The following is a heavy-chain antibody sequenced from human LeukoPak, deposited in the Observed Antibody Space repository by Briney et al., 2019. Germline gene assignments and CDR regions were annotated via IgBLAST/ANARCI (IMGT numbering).Heavy chain of an antibody. V-gene: IGHV3-30*18. Sequence: PGGSLRLSCAASGFTFRNYGMHWVRQAPGKGLEWVALISYDGSNKNYADSVKGRFIISRDNSKNTLYLHMNGLRPEDTAVYYCAKPQYNPYSFDFYGMDVWGQGTTVTVSS. CDR2: ISYDGSNK. J-gene: IGHJ6*02. CDR1: GFTFRNYG. CDR3: AKPQYNPYSFDFYGMDV. D-gene: IGHD2-15*01.